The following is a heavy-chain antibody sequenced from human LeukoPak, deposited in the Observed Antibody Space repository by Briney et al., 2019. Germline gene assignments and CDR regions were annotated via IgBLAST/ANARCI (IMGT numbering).Heavy chain of an antibody. J-gene: IGHJ4*02. CDR3: ARERQNKDFWSGGDY. D-gene: IGHD3-3*01. CDR1: GFTFSTYW. V-gene: IGHV3-7*01. CDR2: IKQDGSEK. Sequence: GGSLRLSCAASGFTFSTYWMSWVRQAPGKGLEWVANIKQDGSEKYYVDSVKGRFTISRDNAKNSLYLQMNTLRPEDTAVYYCARERQNKDFWSGGDYWGQGTLITVSS.